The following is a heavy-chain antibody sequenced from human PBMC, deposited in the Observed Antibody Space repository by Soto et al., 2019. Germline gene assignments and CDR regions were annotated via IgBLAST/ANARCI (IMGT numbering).Heavy chain of an antibody. D-gene: IGHD6-13*01. Sequence: QVQLQESGPGLVKPSQTLSLTCTVSGGSISSGDYYWSWIRQPPGKGLEWIGYISYSGSTYYNPSIKSRVSISVDTSKNQFSLKLSSVTAADTAVYYCARAHRDLQQLVQYYYGMDVWGQGTTVTVSS. CDR1: GGSISSGDYY. CDR2: ISYSGST. V-gene: IGHV4-30-4*01. CDR3: ARAHRDLQQLVQYYYGMDV. J-gene: IGHJ6*02.